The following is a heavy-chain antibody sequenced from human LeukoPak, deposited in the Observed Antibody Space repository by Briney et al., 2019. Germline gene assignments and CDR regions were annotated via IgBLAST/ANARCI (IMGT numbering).Heavy chain of an antibody. CDR3: AAVGARPALVVPAAHILMDV. J-gene: IGHJ6*02. D-gene: IGHD2-2*01. CDR1: GFTFTSSA. CDR2: IVVGSGNT. Sequence: GASVKVSCKASGFTFTSSAVQWVRQARGQRLEWIGWIVVGSGNTNYAQKFQERVTITRDMSTSTAYMELNSLRSEDTAVYYCAAVGARPALVVPAAHILMDVWGQGTTVTVSS. V-gene: IGHV1-58*01.